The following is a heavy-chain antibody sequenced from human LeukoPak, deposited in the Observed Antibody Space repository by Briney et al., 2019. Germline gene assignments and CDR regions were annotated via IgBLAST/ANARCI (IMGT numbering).Heavy chain of an antibody. Sequence: ASVKVSCKASGGTFSSYAISLVRQAPGQGLEWMGGIIPIFGTANYAQKFQGRVTITADESTSTAYMELSSLRSEDTAVYYCARGRGPYYGSGSHSFDYWGQGTLVTVSS. D-gene: IGHD3-10*01. CDR1: GGTFSSYA. V-gene: IGHV1-69*01. J-gene: IGHJ4*02. CDR3: ARGRGPYYGSGSHSFDY. CDR2: IIPIFGTA.